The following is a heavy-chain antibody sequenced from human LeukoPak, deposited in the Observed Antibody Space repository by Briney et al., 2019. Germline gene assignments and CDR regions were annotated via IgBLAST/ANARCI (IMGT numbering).Heavy chain of an antibody. CDR2: IIPIFGTA. Sequence: ASVKVSCKASGYTFTSYYLHWVRQAPGQGLEWMGGIIPIFGTANYAQKFQGRVTITADESTSTAYMGLSSLRSEDTAVYYCAGHRGYDSSGYYPYYYYGMDVWGQGTTVTVSS. V-gene: IGHV1-69*13. CDR3: AGHRGYDSSGYYPYYYYGMDV. CDR1: GYTFTSYY. D-gene: IGHD3-22*01. J-gene: IGHJ6*02.